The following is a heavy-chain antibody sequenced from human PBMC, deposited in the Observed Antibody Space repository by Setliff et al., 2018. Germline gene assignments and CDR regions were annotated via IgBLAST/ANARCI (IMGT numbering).Heavy chain of an antibody. Sequence: ASVKVSCKASGYTFTSYDINWVRQAPGQGLEWMGWINPNSGGTNYAQKLQGRVTMTEDTSTDTAYMELSSLRSEDTAVYYCAAIGLDTAMITGVLFDFWGQGTLVTVSS. D-gene: IGHD5-18*01. CDR1: GYTFTSYD. CDR3: AAIGLDTAMITGVLFDF. CDR2: INPNSGGT. J-gene: IGHJ4*02. V-gene: IGHV1-8*02.